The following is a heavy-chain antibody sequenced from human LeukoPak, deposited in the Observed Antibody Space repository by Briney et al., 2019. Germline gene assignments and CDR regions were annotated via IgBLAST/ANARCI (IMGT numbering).Heavy chain of an antibody. J-gene: IGHJ4*02. D-gene: IGHD1-26*01. CDR2: INPNSGGT. CDR1: GYTFTGYY. V-gene: IGHV1-2*02. CDR3: ARARHRGSYYFDY. Sequence: ASVKVTCKASGYTFTGYYMHWVRQAPGQGLEWMGWINPNSGGTNYAQKFQGRVTMTRDTFISTAYMELSRLRSDDTAVYYCARARHRGSYYFDYWGQGTLVTVSS.